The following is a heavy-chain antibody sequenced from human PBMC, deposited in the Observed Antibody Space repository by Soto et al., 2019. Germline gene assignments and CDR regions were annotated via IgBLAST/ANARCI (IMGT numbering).Heavy chain of an antibody. V-gene: IGHV1-18*01. CDR3: AMVDVYVTPSPQDF. Sequence: QVQLVQSGAEVKNPGASVNVSCKASGYTFTRYGIGWARQAPGQGLEWMGWINTYNGNTNYAQNVQGRVTLTTDTSTSTAYMELRSLRSNDTAIYYCAMVDVYVTPSPQDFWGQGTTVIVSS. CDR1: GYTFTRYG. J-gene: IGHJ6*02. D-gene: IGHD3-16*01. CDR2: INTYNGNT.